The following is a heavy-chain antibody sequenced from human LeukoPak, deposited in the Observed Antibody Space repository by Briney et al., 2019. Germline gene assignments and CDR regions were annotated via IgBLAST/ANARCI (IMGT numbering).Heavy chain of an antibody. CDR1: GHTFTSYD. V-gene: IGHV1-8*01. CDR2: MNPNSDNT. Sequence: ASVTVSFTASGHTFTSYDINWVRQATGQGLGWMGWMNPNSDNTGYAQKFQGRVTMTRNTSISTAYMELSSLRSEDTAVHYCATQEEYQLPLRTWGQGTLVTVSS. D-gene: IGHD2-2*01. CDR3: ATQEEYQLPLRT. J-gene: IGHJ4*02.